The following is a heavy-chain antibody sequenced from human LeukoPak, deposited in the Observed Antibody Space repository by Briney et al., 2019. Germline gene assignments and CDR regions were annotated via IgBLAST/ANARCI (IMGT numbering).Heavy chain of an antibody. CDR3: ATGSSSGSYVSDAFDI. Sequence: SETLSLTCAVSGGSISSGGYSWSWIRQPPGKGLEWIGYIYHSGSTYYNPSLKSRVTISVDRSKNQFSLKLSSVTAADTAVYYCATGSSSGSYVSDAFDIWGQGTMVTVSS. V-gene: IGHV4-30-2*01. D-gene: IGHD3-10*01. J-gene: IGHJ3*02. CDR2: IYHSGST. CDR1: GGSISSGGYS.